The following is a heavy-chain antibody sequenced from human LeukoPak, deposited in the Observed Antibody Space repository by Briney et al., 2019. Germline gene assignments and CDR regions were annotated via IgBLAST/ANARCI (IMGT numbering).Heavy chain of an antibody. J-gene: IGHJ5*02. V-gene: IGHV3-23*01. CDR3: ARGRYGGGNWFDP. D-gene: IGHD1-14*01. Sequence: GGSLRLSCAASGFTFSSYAMSWVRQAPGKGLEWVSAISGSGGSTYYADSVKGRFTISRDNAKNTLYLQMNSLRAEDTAVYYCARGRYGGGNWFDPWGQGTLVTVSS. CDR2: ISGSGGST. CDR1: GFTFSSYA.